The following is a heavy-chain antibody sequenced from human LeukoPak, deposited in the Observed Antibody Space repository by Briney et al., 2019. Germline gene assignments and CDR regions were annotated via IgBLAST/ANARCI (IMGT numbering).Heavy chain of an antibody. CDR3: ARDTGYDSI. CDR2: ISSSGSTI. Sequence: GGSLRLSCAASGFTFSSYEMNWVRQAPGKGLEWVSYISSSGSTIYYADSVKGRFTISRDNAKKSLYLDMESLRAEDTAVYYCARDTGYDSIWGQGTVVTVSS. CDR1: GFTFSSYE. D-gene: IGHD5-12*01. J-gene: IGHJ4*02. V-gene: IGHV3-48*03.